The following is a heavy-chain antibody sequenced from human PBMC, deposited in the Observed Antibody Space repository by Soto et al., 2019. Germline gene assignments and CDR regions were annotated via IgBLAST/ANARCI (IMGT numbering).Heavy chain of an antibody. V-gene: IGHV3-23*01. Sequence: EVQLLDSGGGLVQPGGSLRLSCAHSGFTFSNYAMSWVRQAPGKGLEWVSGITVGGATTYYADSVKGRFTISRDNSKNTLYLQMNSRRAEDTAVYYCAKASAGYWYFDLWGRGTLVTVSS. CDR1: GFTFSNYA. J-gene: IGHJ2*01. CDR3: AKASAGYWYFDL. CDR2: ITVGGATT.